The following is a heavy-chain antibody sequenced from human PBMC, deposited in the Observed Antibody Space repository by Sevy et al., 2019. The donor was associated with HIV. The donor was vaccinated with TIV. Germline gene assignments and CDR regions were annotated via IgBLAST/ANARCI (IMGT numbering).Heavy chain of an antibody. J-gene: IGHJ4*02. CDR3: ARGPPDGSYDYFDY. CDR1: GFTFITYN. CDR2: VSGSSNYI. D-gene: IGHD1-26*01. V-gene: IGHV3-21*06. Sequence: GGSLRLSCAASGFTFITYNMNWVRQAPGKGLEWVSSVSGSSNYIYYAESLKGRFIIYRDNAKNTLYLQINSLRADDTAVYYCARGPPDGSYDYFDYWGQGTLVTVSS.